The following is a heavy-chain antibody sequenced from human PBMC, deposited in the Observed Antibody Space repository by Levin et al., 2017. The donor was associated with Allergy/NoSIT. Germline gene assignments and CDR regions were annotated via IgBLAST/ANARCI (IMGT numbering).Heavy chain of an antibody. Sequence: MTSETLSLTCVASGFTSSLYHMTWVRQAPGKGLEWVSFIATRSSFTEYADSMRGRFVVSRDDAKNTVYLQMNSLRVEDTAVYYCARDMSASQRGFDIWGRGTMVTVSS. CDR2: IATRSSFT. D-gene: IGHD3-16*01. CDR1: GFTSSLYH. V-gene: IGHV3-21*01. J-gene: IGHJ3*02. CDR3: ARDMSASQRGFDI.